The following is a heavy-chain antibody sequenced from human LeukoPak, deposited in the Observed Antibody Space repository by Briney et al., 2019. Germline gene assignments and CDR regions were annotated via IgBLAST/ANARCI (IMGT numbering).Heavy chain of an antibody. D-gene: IGHD4-17*01. CDR3: ARARFETTVTALIRKKNYYYYYMDV. CDR1: GFIFNTYV. V-gene: IGHV3-7*01. J-gene: IGHJ6*03. Sequence: GGSLRLSCAASGFIFNTYVMHWVRQAPGKGLEWVANIKEDGGEKYYVDSVKGRFTISRDNARNSLYLQMNSLRVEDTAVYYCARARFETTVTALIRKKNYYYYYMDVWGKGTTVTVSS. CDR2: IKEDGGEK.